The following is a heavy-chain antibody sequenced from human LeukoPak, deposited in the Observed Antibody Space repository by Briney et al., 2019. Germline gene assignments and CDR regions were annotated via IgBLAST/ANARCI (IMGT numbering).Heavy chain of an antibody. Sequence: GGSLRLSCAASGFTFSSYGMSWVRQAPGKGLEWVSAISGSGGSTYYADSVKGRFTISRDNSKNTLYLQMNSLRAEDTAVYYCAKWDTYYDSSGYYFYWGQGTLVTVPS. J-gene: IGHJ4*02. V-gene: IGHV3-23*01. CDR1: GFTFSSYG. CDR2: ISGSGGST. D-gene: IGHD3-22*01. CDR3: AKWDTYYDSSGYYFY.